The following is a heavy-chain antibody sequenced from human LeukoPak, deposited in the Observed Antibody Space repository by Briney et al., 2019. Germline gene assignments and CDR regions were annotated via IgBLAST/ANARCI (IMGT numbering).Heavy chain of an antibody. CDR3: ARKGGGQLVNTRRWFDP. CDR1: GGSFSGYY. D-gene: IGHD6-13*01. V-gene: IGHV4-34*01. Sequence: SETLSLTCAVYGGSFSGYYWSWIRQPPGKGLEWIGEINHSGGTYYSPSLKSRVTISADTSKKQFSLKLRSVTAADTAVYYCARKGGGQLVNTRRWFDPWGQGTLVTVSS. J-gene: IGHJ5*02. CDR2: INHSGGT.